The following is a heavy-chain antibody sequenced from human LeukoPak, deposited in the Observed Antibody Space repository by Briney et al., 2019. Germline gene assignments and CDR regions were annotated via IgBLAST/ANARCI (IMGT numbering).Heavy chain of an antibody. J-gene: IGHJ6*03. Sequence: RASVKVSCKASGYTFTSYYMHWVRQAPGQGLEWMGLINPSGSSTSYAQKFQGRVTMTRDMSTSTVYMELSSLRSEDTAVYYCARDRAVDYDYVWGTPKEYYMDVWGKGTTVTVSS. CDR2: INPSGSST. CDR3: ARDRAVDYDYVWGTPKEYYMDV. D-gene: IGHD3-16*01. V-gene: IGHV1-46*01. CDR1: GYTFTSYY.